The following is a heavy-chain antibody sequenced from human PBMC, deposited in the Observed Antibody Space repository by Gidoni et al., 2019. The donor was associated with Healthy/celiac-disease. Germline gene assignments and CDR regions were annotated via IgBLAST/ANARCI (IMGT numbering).Heavy chain of an antibody. D-gene: IGHD6-19*01. Sequence: VKGRFTISRDDSKNTLYLQMNSLKTEDTAVYYCTTDLEAVAGTLLAEYFQHWGQGTLVTVSS. CDR3: TTDLEAVAGTLLAEYFQH. V-gene: IGHV3-15*01. J-gene: IGHJ1*01.